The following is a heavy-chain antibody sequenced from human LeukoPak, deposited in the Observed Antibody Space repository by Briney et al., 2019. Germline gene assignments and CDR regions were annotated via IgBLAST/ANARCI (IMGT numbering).Heavy chain of an antibody. D-gene: IGHD4-17*01. CDR2: IYSSGST. J-gene: IGHJ5*02. Sequence: GGSLRLSCAASGFTVSSNYMSWVRQAPGKGLEWVSVIYSSGSTYYADSVKGRFTISRDNSKNTLYLQMNSLRAEDTAVYYCAREDYGDYGWFDPWGQGTLVTVSS. V-gene: IGHV3-66*03. CDR3: AREDYGDYGWFDP. CDR1: GFTVSSNY.